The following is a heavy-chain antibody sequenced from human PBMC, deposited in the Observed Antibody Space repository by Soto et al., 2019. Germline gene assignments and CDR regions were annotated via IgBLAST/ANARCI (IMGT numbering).Heavy chain of an antibody. CDR3: ARGLHATSGSYYFDS. V-gene: IGHV1-69*01. D-gene: IGHD3-10*01. CDR1: GGTFSSYA. J-gene: IGHJ4*02. CDR2: IIPVFGTS. Sequence: QEQLVQSGTEMRKPGSSVNVSCRASGGTFSSYALGWVRQAPGQGLEWMGGIIPVFGTSYTAQKFQGRVTITAVESTGTAYMELSNLRVEDTAVYFCARGLHATSGSYYFDSWGQGTLVTVSS.